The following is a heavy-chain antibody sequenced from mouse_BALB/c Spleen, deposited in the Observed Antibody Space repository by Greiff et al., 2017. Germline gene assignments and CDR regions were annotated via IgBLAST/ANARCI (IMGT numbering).Heavy chain of an antibody. V-gene: IGHV5-17*02. CDR3: ARGEVRPHFDY. Sequence: EVNVVESGGGLVQPGGSRKLSCAASGFTFSSFGMHWVRQAPEKGLEWVAYISSGSSTIYYADTVKGRFTISRDNPKNTLFLQMTSLRSEDTAMYYCARGEVRPHFDYWGQGTTLTVSS. J-gene: IGHJ2*01. CDR1: GFTFSSFG. D-gene: IGHD2-14*01. CDR2: ISSGSSTI.